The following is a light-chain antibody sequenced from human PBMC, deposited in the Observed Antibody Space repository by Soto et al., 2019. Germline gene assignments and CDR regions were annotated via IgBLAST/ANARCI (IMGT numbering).Light chain of an antibody. CDR3: QKYNSVPLT. V-gene: IGKV1-27*01. Sequence: DIQMTQTPSTLSASVGDRVTITCRASQDISDYLAWYQQKPGKVPKLLIYAASALHSAVPSRFSGSGSGTDFTLTISSLQPEDVATYYCQKYNSVPLTFGGGTKVDIK. CDR1: QDISDY. J-gene: IGKJ4*01. CDR2: AAS.